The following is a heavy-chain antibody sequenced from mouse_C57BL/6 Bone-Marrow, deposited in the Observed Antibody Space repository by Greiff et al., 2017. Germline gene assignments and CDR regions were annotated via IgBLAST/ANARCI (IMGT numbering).Heavy chain of an antibody. CDR2: ISNGGGST. V-gene: IGHV5-12*01. Sequence: EVMLVESGGGLVQPGGSLKLSCAASGFTFSDYYMYWVRQTPEKRLEWVAYISNGGGSTYYPDTVKGRFTISRDNAKNTLYLQMSRLKSEDTAMYYCARHIMYWGQGTLVTVSA. CDR3: ARHIMY. J-gene: IGHJ3*01. D-gene: IGHD1-1*01. CDR1: GFTFSDYY.